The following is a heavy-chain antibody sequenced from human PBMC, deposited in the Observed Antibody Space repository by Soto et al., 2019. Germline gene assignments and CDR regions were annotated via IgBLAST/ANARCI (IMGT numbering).Heavy chain of an antibody. D-gene: IGHD1-1*01. CDR1: GGSISSSSYY. V-gene: IGHV4-39*01. CDR3: GRHRRESGTYAHPLDP. J-gene: IGHJ5*02. Sequence: KTSETLSLTCTVAGGSISSSSYYWAWIRQPPGQGLDWIGSVSYGGHTYHNPSLRSRVSVAAYTSKSQFFLDLATVTAADTAIYYCGRHRRESGTYAHPLDPWGQGTLVTVSS. CDR2: VSYGGHT.